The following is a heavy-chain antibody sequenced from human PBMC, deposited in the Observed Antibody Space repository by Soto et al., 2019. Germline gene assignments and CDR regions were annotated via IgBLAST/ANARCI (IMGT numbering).Heavy chain of an antibody. J-gene: IGHJ4*01. Sequence: TRSVTGSVSGGGGARSRAAGDWIRQSPSRGLEWLGRTYYRSKWYRDYAVSVKSRITINPDTSKNQFSLQLHSVTPEDTAVYYCAKDGYVVVVTGRDHGVDYWGHRTLVPVFS. CDR1: GGGGARSRAA. CDR2: TYYRSKWYR. D-gene: IGHD2-21*02. V-gene: IGHV6-1*01. CDR3: AKDGYVVVVTGRDHGVDY.